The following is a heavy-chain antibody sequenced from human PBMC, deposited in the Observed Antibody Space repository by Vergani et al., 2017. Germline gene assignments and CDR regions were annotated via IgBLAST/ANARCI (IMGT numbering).Heavy chain of an antibody. CDR1: GGSISSGGYY. CDR3: ARVPWFWSGYSYYYYMDV. CDR2: IYYSGST. D-gene: IGHD3-3*01. J-gene: IGHJ6*03. V-gene: IGHV4-31*03. Sequence: QVQLQESGLGLVKPSQTLSLTCTVSGGSISSGGYYWSWIRQHPGKGLEWIGYIYYSGSTYYNPSLKSRVTISVDTSKNQFSLKLSSVTAADTAVYYCARVPWFWSGYSYYYYMDVWGKGTTVTVSS.